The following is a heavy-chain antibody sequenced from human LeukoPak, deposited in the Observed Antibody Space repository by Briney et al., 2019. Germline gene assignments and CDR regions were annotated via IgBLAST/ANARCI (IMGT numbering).Heavy chain of an antibody. Sequence: SETLSLTCTVSGGSISSGGYYWSWIRQHPGKGLEWIGYIYYSGSTYYNPSLKSRVTISVDTSKNQFSLKLSSVTAADTAVYYCARKGIAAAVSYFQHWGQGTLVTVSS. CDR2: IYYSGST. J-gene: IGHJ1*01. CDR1: GGSISSGGYY. CDR3: ARKGIAAAVSYFQH. D-gene: IGHD6-13*01. V-gene: IGHV4-31*03.